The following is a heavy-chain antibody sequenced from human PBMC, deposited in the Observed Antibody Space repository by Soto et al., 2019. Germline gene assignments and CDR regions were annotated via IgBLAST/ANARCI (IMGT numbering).Heavy chain of an antibody. V-gene: IGHV3-30*18. CDR1: GFTFSSYG. Sequence: GGSLRLSCAASGFTFSSYGMHWVRQAPGKGLEWVAVISYDGSNKYYADSVKGRFTISRDNSKDTLYLQMNSLRAEDMAVYYCAKTETFNGYYNAFDYWGQGTRVTVSS. CDR3: AKTETFNGYYNAFDY. J-gene: IGHJ4*02. D-gene: IGHD3-9*01. CDR2: ISYDGSNK.